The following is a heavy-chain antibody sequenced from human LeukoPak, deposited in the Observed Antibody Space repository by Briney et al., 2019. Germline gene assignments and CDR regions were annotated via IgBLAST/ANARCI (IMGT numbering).Heavy chain of an antibody. CDR1: GGSISSNNYY. D-gene: IGHD6-19*01. CDR3: ARDTSGIAVARAAFDY. V-gene: IGHV4-39*07. J-gene: IGHJ4*02. CDR2: MFYSGST. Sequence: SETLSLTCSVSGGSISSNNYYWGWIRQPPGKGLEWIGSMFYSGSTYYNPSLKSRVTISVDTSKNQFSLKLSSVTAADTAVYYCARDTSGIAVARAAFDYWGQGTLVTVSS.